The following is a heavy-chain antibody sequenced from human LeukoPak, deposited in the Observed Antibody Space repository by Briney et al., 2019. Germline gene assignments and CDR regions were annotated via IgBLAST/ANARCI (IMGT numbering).Heavy chain of an antibody. D-gene: IGHD2-15*01. CDR3: AREGIVVVAATPYYYYDMDV. CDR2: IIPFLGIA. CDR1: GGTFSSYA. J-gene: IGHJ6*02. Sequence: GASVKVSRKASGGTFSSYAISWVRQAPGQGLEWMGRIIPFLGIAHYAQKFQGRVTITADKSTSTAYKELSSLRTEDTAVYYCAREGIVVVAATPYYYYDMDVWGQGTTVTVSS. V-gene: IGHV1-69*04.